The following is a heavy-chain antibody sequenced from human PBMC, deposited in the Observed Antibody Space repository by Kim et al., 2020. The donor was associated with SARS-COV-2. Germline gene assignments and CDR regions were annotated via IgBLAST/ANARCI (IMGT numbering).Heavy chain of an antibody. CDR2: IYTSGST. J-gene: IGHJ4*02. V-gene: IGHV4-4*07. CDR3: ARDSYYYDSSGYEYYFDY. Sequence: SETLSLTCTVSGGSISSYYWSWIRQPAGKGLEWIGRIYTSGSTNYNPSLKSRVTMSVDTSKNQFSLKLSSVTAADTAVYYCARDSYYYDSSGYEYYFDYWGQGTLVTVSS. CDR1: GGSISSYY. D-gene: IGHD3-22*01.